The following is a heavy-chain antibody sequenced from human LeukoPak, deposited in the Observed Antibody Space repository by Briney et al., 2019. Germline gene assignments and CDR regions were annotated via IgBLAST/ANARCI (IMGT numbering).Heavy chain of an antibody. CDR3: ARGGVSKWELPHTDY. Sequence: SETLSLTCTVSGDSISIYYWSWIRQPPGKGLEWIGYVFSNGRTYYHPSLRSRLTISVDTSKNQFSLNLTSVAAADTAVYYCARGGVSKWELPHTDYWGQGTLVTVSS. V-gene: IGHV4-4*09. CDR1: GDSISIYY. D-gene: IGHD1-26*01. J-gene: IGHJ4*02. CDR2: VFSNGRT.